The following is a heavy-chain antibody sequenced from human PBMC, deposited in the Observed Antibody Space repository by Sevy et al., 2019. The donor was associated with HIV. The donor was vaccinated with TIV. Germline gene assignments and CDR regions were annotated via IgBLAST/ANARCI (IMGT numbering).Heavy chain of an antibody. J-gene: IGHJ4*02. D-gene: IGHD1-26*01. CDR1: GFTFSSYG. V-gene: IGHV3-30*02. CDR3: AKDHGIVGATDSFDY. CDR2: IRCDGSNK. Sequence: GGSLRLSCAASGFTFSSYGMHWVRQAPGKGLEWVAFIRCDGSNKYYADSVKGRFTISRDNSKNTLYLQMNSLRAEDTAVYYCAKDHGIVGATDSFDYWGQGTLVTVSS.